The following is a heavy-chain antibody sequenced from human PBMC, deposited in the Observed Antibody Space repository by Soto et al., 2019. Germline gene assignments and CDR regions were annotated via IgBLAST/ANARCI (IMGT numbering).Heavy chain of an antibody. CDR3: AKGNYGDSEP. CDR2: ISISGAGT. J-gene: IGHJ5*02. V-gene: IGHV3-23*01. D-gene: IGHD4-17*01. CDR1: GFTFSSFA. Sequence: EEQLLESGGGLVQPGGSLRLSCTASGFTFSSFAMSWVRQAPGKGLEWVSTISISGAGTYYADSVKGRFTISRDIPKNTLNLQMSSLGADDTAVYYCAKGNYGDSEPWGQGTLVTVSS.